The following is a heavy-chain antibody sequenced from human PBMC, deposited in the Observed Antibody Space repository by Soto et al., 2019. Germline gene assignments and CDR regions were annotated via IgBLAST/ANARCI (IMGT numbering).Heavy chain of an antibody. V-gene: IGHV3-23*01. Sequence: GGALRLSCAASGFTFSSSIMSWVRQAPGKGLEWVSTFGGTPGNTYYADSVKGRFTISRDNSKNTLYLQMNTLRAEDTAVYYCEKGGHYFFDYWGQGTLVIGSS. J-gene: IGHJ4*01. CDR2: FGGTPGNT. D-gene: IGHD3-3*01. CDR3: EKGGHYFFDY. CDR1: GFTFSSSI.